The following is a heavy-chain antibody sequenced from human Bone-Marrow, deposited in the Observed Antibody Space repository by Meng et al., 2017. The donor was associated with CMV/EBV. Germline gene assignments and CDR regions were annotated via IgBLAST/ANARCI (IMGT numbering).Heavy chain of an antibody. CDR1: GYSFTSYW. V-gene: IGHV5-51*01. CDR2: IYPGDSDT. J-gene: IGHJ5*02. D-gene: IGHD4-23*01. Sequence: KVSCKGSGYSFTSYWIGWVRQMPVKGLEWMGIIYPGDSDTRYSPSFQGQVTISADKSISTAYLQWSSLKASDTAMYYCARHPGNHRRRNWFDPWGQGTLVTVSS. CDR3: ARHPGNHRRRNWFDP.